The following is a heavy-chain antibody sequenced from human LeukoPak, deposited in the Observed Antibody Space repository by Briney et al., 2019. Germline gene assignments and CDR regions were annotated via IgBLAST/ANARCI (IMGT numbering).Heavy chain of an antibody. CDR2: IKQDGSEK. J-gene: IGHJ4*02. Sequence: PGGSLRLSCAASGFTFSSYWMSWVRQAPGKGLEWVANIKQDGSEKYYVDSVKGRFTISRDNAKNSLYLQMNSLRAEDTAVYYCARRIAAVVYHHFDYWGQGTLVTVSS. D-gene: IGHD6-13*01. CDR3: ARRIAAVVYHHFDY. CDR1: GFTFSSYW. V-gene: IGHV3-7*01.